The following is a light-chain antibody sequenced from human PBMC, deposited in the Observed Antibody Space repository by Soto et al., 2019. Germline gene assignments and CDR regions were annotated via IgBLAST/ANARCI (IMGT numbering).Light chain of an antibody. CDR1: QSVSSSY. Sequence: EIVLTQSPGTLSLSPGERATLSCRASQSVSSSYLAWYQQKPGQAPRLLIYGASSRATGIPDRFSGSGSGTDFTLTISRLEPEDFAVYYCQQYGREVYTFGQGTKLEIK. CDR3: QQYGREVYT. V-gene: IGKV3-20*01. J-gene: IGKJ2*01. CDR2: GAS.